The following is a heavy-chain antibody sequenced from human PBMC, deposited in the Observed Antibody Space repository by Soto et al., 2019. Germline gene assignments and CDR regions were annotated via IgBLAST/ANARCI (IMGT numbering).Heavy chain of an antibody. CDR2: IVPIFGTA. D-gene: IGHD3-22*01. Sequence: QVQLVQSGAEVKKPGSSVKVSCKASGGTFSSYAISWVRQAPGQGLEWMGGIVPIFGTANYAQKFQGRVTITGDESKSTAEMELSSLRSEDPAVFYCESTSYYYARSGYYITKYFQHWGQGTLVTVFS. CDR3: ESTSYYYARSGYYITKYFQH. CDR1: GGTFSSYA. V-gene: IGHV1-69*01. J-gene: IGHJ1*01.